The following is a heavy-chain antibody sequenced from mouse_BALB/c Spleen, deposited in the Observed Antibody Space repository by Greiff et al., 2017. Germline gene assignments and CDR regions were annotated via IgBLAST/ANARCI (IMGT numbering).Heavy chain of an antibody. Sequence: EVKLMESGGGLVKPGGSLKLTCAASGFTFSSYAMSWVRQTPEKRLGWVASISSGGSTYYPDSVKGRFTISRDNARNILYLQMSSLRYEDTAMYYCARGPYGNYAMDYWGQGTSVTVAS. CDR1: GFTFSSYA. CDR3: ARGPYGNYAMDY. CDR2: ISSGGST. V-gene: IGHV5-6-5*01. J-gene: IGHJ4*01. D-gene: IGHD2-1*01.